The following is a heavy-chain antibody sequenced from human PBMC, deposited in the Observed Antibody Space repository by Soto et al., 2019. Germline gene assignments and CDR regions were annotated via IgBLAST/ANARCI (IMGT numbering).Heavy chain of an antibody. V-gene: IGHV1-69*12. Sequence: QVQLVQSGAEVKKPGSSVKVSCKASGGTFSSYAISWVRQDTGQGLEWMGVIIPIFGTANYAQKFQGRVTITADEATSTAYMELSSLRSEDTSVYYCARSLGYSDGYQTNGMDFGGQGTTVTVAS. J-gene: IGHJ6*02. CDR2: IIPIFGTA. D-gene: IGHD5-18*01. CDR1: GGTFSSYA. CDR3: ARSLGYSDGYQTNGMDF.